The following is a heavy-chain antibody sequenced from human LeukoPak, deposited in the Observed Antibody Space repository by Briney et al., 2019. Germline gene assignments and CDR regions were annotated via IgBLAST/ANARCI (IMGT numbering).Heavy chain of an antibody. J-gene: IGHJ6*03. CDR2: ISSSGSTI. CDR3: AIVSDYYYYYMDV. CDR1: GFTFSSYE. V-gene: IGHV3-48*03. Sequence: PGGSLRLSCAASGFTFSSYEMNWVRQAPGKGLEWVSYISSSGSTIYYADSVKGRFTISRDNAKNSLYLQMNSLRAEDTAVYYCAIVSDYYYYYMDVWGKGTTATISS.